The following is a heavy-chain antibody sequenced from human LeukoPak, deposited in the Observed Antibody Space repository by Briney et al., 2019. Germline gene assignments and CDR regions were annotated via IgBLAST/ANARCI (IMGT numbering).Heavy chain of an antibody. J-gene: IGHJ4*02. Sequence: PSETLSLTCTVSGGSISSGGYYWSWIRQPPGKGLEWIGYIYHSGSTYYNPSLKSRVTISVDRSKNQFSLKLSSVTAADTAVYYCARVDRGVVPAVWSDYWGQGTPVTVSS. CDR3: ARVDRGVVPAVWSDY. CDR2: IYHSGST. D-gene: IGHD2-2*01. V-gene: IGHV4-30-2*01. CDR1: GGSISSGGYY.